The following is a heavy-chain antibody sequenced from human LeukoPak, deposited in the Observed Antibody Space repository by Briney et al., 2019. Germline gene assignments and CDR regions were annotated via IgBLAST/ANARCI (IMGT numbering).Heavy chain of an antibody. CDR3: AKDLSGSYSRYYYMDV. Sequence: PGGSLRFSCAAAGFSFSSYGMHWVRQAPGNGLEWVAFIRYDGSNKYYADSVQGRFTITRDNSKNTLYLQMNSLRAEDTAVYYCAKDLSGSYSRYYYMDVWGKGTTVTVSS. V-gene: IGHV3-30*02. D-gene: IGHD1-26*01. CDR2: IRYDGSNK. CDR1: GFSFSSYG. J-gene: IGHJ6*03.